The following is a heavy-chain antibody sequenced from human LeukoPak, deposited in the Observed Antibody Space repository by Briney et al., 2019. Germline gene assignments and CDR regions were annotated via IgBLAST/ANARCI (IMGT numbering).Heavy chain of an antibody. V-gene: IGHV3-48*01. CDR1: GFTFSSYG. Sequence: QPGGSLRLSCAASGFTFSSYGMTWVRQAPGKGLEWVSYISSSSSTIYYADSVGGRFTISRDNAKNSLYLQLNSLRAEDTAVYYCARSLVVGATYPYHWGQGTLVTVSS. CDR3: ARSLVVGATYPYH. J-gene: IGHJ5*02. D-gene: IGHD1-26*01. CDR2: ISSSSSTI.